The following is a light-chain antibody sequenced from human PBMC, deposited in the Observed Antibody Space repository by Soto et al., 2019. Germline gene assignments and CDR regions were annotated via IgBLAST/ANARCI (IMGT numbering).Light chain of an antibody. CDR3: TSYSRYSVLV. J-gene: IGLJ3*02. V-gene: IGLV2-14*01. CDR1: SSDIGGYKY. Sequence: QSALTQPASVSGPPGQSITISCAGTSSDIGGYKYVSWYQQHPGKAPKLIIFEVSNRPSGVSDRFSGSNSGNTASLTISGLQAEDEADYYCTSYSRYSVLVFGGGTKVTVL. CDR2: EVS.